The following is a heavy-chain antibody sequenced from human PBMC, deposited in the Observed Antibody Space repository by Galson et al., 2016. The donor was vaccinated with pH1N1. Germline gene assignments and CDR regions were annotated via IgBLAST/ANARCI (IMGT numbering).Heavy chain of an antibody. J-gene: IGHJ2*01. CDR1: GFTFTNYA. CDR2: ISVSSLST. V-gene: IGHV3-23*01. D-gene: IGHD6-25*01. CDR3: AKDHKQRAVELGNSDL. Sequence: SLRLSCAASGFTFTNYAIHWVRQAPGKGLEWVSFISVSSLSTYYADSVKGRFTISRDTSKNTVYLQMNSLRAEDTAVYYCAKDHKQRAVELGNSDLWGRGTLVTVPS.